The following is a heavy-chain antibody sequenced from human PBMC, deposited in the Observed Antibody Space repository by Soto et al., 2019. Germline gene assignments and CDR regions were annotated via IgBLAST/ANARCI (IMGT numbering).Heavy chain of an antibody. Sequence: EVQLVESGGGLVQPGESLRLSCAASGFSVSYSYMSWVRQTPWKGLEWVSAIYNGGTTYYADSVKGRFTISRDDSRNTLFLQMNSLRVDDTALYYCVKELRSVRNEREAYCWGQGTLVTVSS. V-gene: IGHV3-66*01. CDR2: IYNGGTT. D-gene: IGHD3-16*01. CDR1: GFSVSYSY. CDR3: VKELRSVRNEREAYC. J-gene: IGHJ4*02.